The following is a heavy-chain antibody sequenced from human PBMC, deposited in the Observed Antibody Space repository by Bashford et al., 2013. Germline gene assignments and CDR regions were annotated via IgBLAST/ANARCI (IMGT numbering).Heavy chain of an antibody. Sequence: VASVKVSCKASGFTFTSSAVQWVRQARGQRLEWIGWIVVGSGNTNYAQKFQERVTMTRDTSISTAYMELSRLRSDDTAVYYCVPAAILGFASGFDYWGQGTLVTVSS. CDR2: IVVGSGNT. V-gene: IGHV1-58*01. CDR3: VPAAILGFASGFDY. D-gene: IGHD2-2*02. J-gene: IGHJ4*02. CDR1: GFTFTSSA.